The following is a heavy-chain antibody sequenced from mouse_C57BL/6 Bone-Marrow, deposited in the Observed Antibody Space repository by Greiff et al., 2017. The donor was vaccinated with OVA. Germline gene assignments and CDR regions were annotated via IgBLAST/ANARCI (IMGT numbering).Heavy chain of an antibody. D-gene: IGHD3-2*02. J-gene: IGHJ2*01. CDR1: GYSITSGYY. CDR3: ARETAQATDYFDY. CDR2: ISYDGSN. Sequence: EVHLVESGPGLVKPSQSLSLTCSVTGYSITSGYYWNWIRQFPGNKLEWMGYISYDGSNNYNPSLKNRISITRDTSKNQFFLKLNSVTTEDTATYYCARETAQATDYFDYWGQGTTLTVSS. V-gene: IGHV3-6*01.